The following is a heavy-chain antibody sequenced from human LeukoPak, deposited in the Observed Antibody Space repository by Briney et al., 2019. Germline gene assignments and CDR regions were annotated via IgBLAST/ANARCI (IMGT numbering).Heavy chain of an antibody. CDR3: ARVRGIYSYGHPYYFDY. D-gene: IGHD5-18*01. J-gene: IGHJ4*02. CDR1: GFTFSSYT. V-gene: IGHV3-21*01. Sequence: GGSLRLSCAASGFTFSSYTMNWVRQAPGKGLEWVSSITSSSSYFYYADSLKGRFTISRDNAKNSVYLQMNSLRAEDTAVYYCARVRGIYSYGHPYYFDYWGQGTLVTVSS. CDR2: ITSSSSYF.